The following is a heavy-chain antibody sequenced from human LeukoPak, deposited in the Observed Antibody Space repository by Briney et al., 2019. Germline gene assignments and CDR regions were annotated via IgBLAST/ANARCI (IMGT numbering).Heavy chain of an antibody. J-gene: IGHJ4*02. CDR1: GFTFSSYA. CDR2: ISGSGGST. Sequence: GGSLRLSCAASGFTFSSYAMSWARQAPGKGLEWVSAISGSGGSTYYADSVKGRFTISRDNSKNTLYLQTNSLRAEDTAVYYCARGPTYYDFWSGYYWFDYWGQGTLVTVSS. D-gene: IGHD3-3*01. CDR3: ARGPTYYDFWSGYYWFDY. V-gene: IGHV3-23*01.